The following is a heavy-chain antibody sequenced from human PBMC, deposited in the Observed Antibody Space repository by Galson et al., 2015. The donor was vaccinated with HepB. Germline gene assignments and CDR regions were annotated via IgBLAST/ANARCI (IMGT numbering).Heavy chain of an antibody. D-gene: IGHD6-19*01. V-gene: IGHV1-2*04. CDR3: ARTTVHTDSSGWYPPYYGMDV. CDR2: INPNSGGT. Sequence: SVKVSCKASGYTFTGYYMHWVRQAPGQGLEWMGWINPNSGGTNYAQKFQGWVTMTRDTSISTAYMELSRLRSDDTAVYYCARTTVHTDSSGWYPPYYGMDVWGQGTTVTVSS. CDR1: GYTFTGYY. J-gene: IGHJ6*02.